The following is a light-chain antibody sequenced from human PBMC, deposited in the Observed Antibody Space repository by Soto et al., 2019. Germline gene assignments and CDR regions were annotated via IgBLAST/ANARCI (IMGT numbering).Light chain of an antibody. CDR3: SSFKSTFTHV. J-gene: IGLJ1*01. V-gene: IGLV2-14*03. CDR1: SGDIGGYDY. Sequence: QSALTQPASVSGSPGQSITISCAGTSGDIGGYDYVSWYQQHPGKAPKLIIFDVTDRPSGISDRFSGSKSASTASLTISGLRTEEEAAYYCSSFKSTFTHVFGTGTKVTVL. CDR2: DVT.